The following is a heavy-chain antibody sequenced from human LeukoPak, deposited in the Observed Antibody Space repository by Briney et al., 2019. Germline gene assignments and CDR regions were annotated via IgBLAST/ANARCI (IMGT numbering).Heavy chain of an antibody. CDR2: ISSSGSTI. Sequence: GGSLRLSCAASGVTFSSYEMNWVRQAPGKGVEWVSYISSSGSTIYYADSVKGGFTISRENAKNSLYLQMNSLRAEDTAVYYCARDRTGSSGWYGFDYWGQGTLVTVSS. D-gene: IGHD6-19*01. J-gene: IGHJ4*02. CDR1: GVTFSSYE. CDR3: ARDRTGSSGWYGFDY. V-gene: IGHV3-48*03.